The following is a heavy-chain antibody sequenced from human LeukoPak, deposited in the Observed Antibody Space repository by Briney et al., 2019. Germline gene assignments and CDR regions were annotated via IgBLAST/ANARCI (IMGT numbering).Heavy chain of an antibody. CDR2: IYYSGST. CDR1: GGSITSSSYY. Sequence: PSETLSLTCTVSGGSITSSSYYWGWIRQPPGKGLEWIGSIYYSGSTYYNPSLKSRVAISVDTSKNQFSLKMSSVTAADTAVYCCARGPDYYGSGNYMDYWGQGTLVTVSS. CDR3: ARGPDYYGSGNYMDY. J-gene: IGHJ4*02. D-gene: IGHD3-10*01. V-gene: IGHV4-39*07.